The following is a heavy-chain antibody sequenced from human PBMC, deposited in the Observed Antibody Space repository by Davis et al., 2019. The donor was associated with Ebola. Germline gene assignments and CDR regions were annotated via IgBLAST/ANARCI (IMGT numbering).Heavy chain of an antibody. Sequence: ASVKVSCKASGYTFTRHYIYWMRHAPGQGLEWMGWINPSGGTTTYAPKFQGRVTITRDTSTSTVYMDLSSLRSEDTAVYYCARDDASPVGINYWGQGTLVTVSS. CDR1: GYTFTRHY. J-gene: IGHJ4*02. D-gene: IGHD1-14*01. CDR3: ARDDASPVGINY. V-gene: IGHV1-46*01. CDR2: INPSGGTT.